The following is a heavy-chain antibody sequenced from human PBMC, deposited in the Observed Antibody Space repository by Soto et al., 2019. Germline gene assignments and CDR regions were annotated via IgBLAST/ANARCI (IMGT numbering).Heavy chain of an antibody. V-gene: IGHV5-51*01. CDR3: ARTNYYGSGSYYYYYGMDV. J-gene: IGHJ6*02. CDR2: IYPGDSDT. CDR1: GYSFTSYW. D-gene: IGHD3-10*01. Sequence: GESLKISCXGSGYSFTSYWIGWVRQMPGKGLEWMGIIYPGDSDTRYSPSFQGQVTISADKSISTAYLQWSSLKASDTAVYYCARTNYYGSGSYYYYYGMDVWGQGTTVTVSS.